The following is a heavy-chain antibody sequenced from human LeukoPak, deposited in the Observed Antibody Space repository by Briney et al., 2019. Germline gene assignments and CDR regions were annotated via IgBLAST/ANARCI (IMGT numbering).Heavy chain of an antibody. Sequence: SETLSLTCAVYGGSLSGCYWSWIRQPPGKGLEWIGEINHSGSTNYNPSLKSRVTMSVDTSKNQFSLKLNSVTAADTAVYYCARGKKGPREYYGMDVWGQGTTVTVSS. J-gene: IGHJ6*02. CDR1: GGSLSGCY. CDR3: ARGKKGPREYYGMDV. CDR2: INHSGST. V-gene: IGHV4-34*01.